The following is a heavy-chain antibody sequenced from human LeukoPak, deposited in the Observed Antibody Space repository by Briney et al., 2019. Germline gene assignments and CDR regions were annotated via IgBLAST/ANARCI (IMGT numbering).Heavy chain of an antibody. CDR2: ISSSSTYI. Sequence: PGGSLRLSCAASGFTFSNYYMNWVRQAPGKGLEWISSISSSSTYIYYADSVKGRFTISRDNAKNSLYLQMNSLRAEDTAVYYCARDSSGWRARDFWGQGTLVTVSS. CDR1: GFTFSNYY. J-gene: IGHJ4*02. V-gene: IGHV3-21*01. D-gene: IGHD6-19*01. CDR3: ARDSSGWRARDF.